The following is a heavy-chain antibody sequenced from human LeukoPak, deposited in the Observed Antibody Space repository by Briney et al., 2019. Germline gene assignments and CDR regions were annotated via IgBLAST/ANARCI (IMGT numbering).Heavy chain of an antibody. CDR3: ARSYCSSTSCFAFDI. CDR1: GSTVSSNY. J-gene: IGHJ3*02. CDR2: IYSGGST. Sequence: QPGGSLRLSCAASGSTVSSNYMSWVRQAPGKGLEWVSVIYSGGSTYYADSVKGRFTISRDNSKNTLYLQMNSLRAEDTAVYYCARSYCSSTSCFAFDIWGQGTMVTVSS. V-gene: IGHV3-66*02. D-gene: IGHD2-2*01.